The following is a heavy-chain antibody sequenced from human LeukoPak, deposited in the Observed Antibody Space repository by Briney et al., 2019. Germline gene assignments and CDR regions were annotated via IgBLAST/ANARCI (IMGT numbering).Heavy chain of an antibody. Sequence: GGSLRLSCAASGFTFSSYSMNWVRQAPGKGLEWVSSISSSSSYIYYADSVKGRFTISRDNAKNSLYLQMNSLRAEDTAVYYCARDPGGNWNFFDYWGQGTLDTVSS. CDR2: ISSSSSYI. D-gene: IGHD1-20*01. J-gene: IGHJ4*02. CDR3: ARDPGGNWNFFDY. V-gene: IGHV3-21*01. CDR1: GFTFSSYS.